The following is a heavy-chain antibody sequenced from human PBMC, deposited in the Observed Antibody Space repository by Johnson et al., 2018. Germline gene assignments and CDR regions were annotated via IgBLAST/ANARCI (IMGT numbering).Heavy chain of an antibody. J-gene: IGHJ4*02. CDR3: ARDFNWGDGN. Sequence: VQLVESGGDLVRPGGSLRLSCATSGFTFASYNFNWVSQAPWTGLEWVSGITTSGDRTSYADSVKYRFTISRDNSMHTLYLQMSSLRAEDTALYFCARDFNWGDGNGGPGTLVTVS. V-gene: IGHV3-23*04. CDR1: GFTFASYN. CDR2: ITTSGDRT. D-gene: IGHD7-27*01.